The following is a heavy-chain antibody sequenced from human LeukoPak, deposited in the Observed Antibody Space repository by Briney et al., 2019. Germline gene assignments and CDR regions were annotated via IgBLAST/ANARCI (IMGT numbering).Heavy chain of an antibody. CDR2: IYSGGST. D-gene: IGHD6-19*01. CDR1: GLIVSSSY. J-gene: IGHJ4*02. Sequence: GGSLRLSCAASGLIVSSSYMSWVRQAPGKGLEWVSVIYSGGSTYYADSVKGRFTISRDNSKNTLLLQMNSLRAEDTAVYYCARASKGALGSGWYYFDYWGQGTLVTVSS. CDR3: ARASKGALGSGWYYFDY. V-gene: IGHV3-53*01.